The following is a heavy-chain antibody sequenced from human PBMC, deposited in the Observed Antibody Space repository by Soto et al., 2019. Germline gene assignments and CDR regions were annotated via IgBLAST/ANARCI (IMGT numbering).Heavy chain of an antibody. J-gene: IGHJ4*02. CDR1: GASISSRDYY. V-gene: IGHV4-39*01. CDR2: IDYNGVT. CDR3: GRVMIGTSRHTDSDY. Sequence: PSETLSLTCSVSGASISSRDYYWGWIRQTPGKWLEWIGNIDYNGVTYYNPSLKSRVTVSKDTSKNQFSLKAASVTAADTAIYYCGRVMIGTSRHTDSDYWGQGTQVTVSS. D-gene: IGHD2-2*01.